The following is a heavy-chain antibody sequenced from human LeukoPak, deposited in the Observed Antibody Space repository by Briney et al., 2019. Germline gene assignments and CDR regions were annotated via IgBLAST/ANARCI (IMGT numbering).Heavy chain of an antibody. J-gene: IGHJ6*03. CDR2: VNYNGNN. CDR3: ARVRMVAGTYFYYYYMDV. CDR1: GDSISSDY. D-gene: IGHD2-15*01. Sequence: SETLSLTCSVSGDSISSDYWTWIRQPPGKGLEWIGYVNYNGNNNYNSSLKSRVTLSLDRSKNQISLKMNFVTAADTAMYYCARVRMVAGTYFYYYYMDVWGKGTTVTVSS. V-gene: IGHV4-59*01.